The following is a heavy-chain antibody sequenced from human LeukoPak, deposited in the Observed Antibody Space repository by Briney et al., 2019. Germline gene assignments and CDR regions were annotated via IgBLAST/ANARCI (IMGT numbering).Heavy chain of an antibody. CDR3: ARAPSTSLGNDY. Sequence: SETLSLTCAVYGGSFSGYYWSWIRQPPGKGLEWIGEINHSGSTNYNPSLESRVTISVDTSKNQFSLKLSSVTAADTAVYYCARAPSTSLGNDYWGQGTLATVSS. D-gene: IGHD2-2*01. V-gene: IGHV4-34*01. J-gene: IGHJ4*02. CDR2: INHSGST. CDR1: GGSFSGYY.